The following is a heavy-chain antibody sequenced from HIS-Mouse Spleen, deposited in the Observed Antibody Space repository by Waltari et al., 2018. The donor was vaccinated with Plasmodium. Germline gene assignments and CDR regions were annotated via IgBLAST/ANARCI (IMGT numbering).Heavy chain of an antibody. J-gene: IGHJ4*02. D-gene: IGHD7-27*01. CDR3: AKSSKGTGDLWDY. Sequence: EVQLLESGGGLVQPGGSLRLSCAASGFTFSSYAMSWVRQAPGKCREWCAAISGSGGSTYYAYAVKGRFTIARDNSKNKLYLQMNSLRAEDTAVYYCAKSSKGTGDLWDYWGQGTLVTVSS. V-gene: IGHV3-23*01. CDR1: GFTFSSYA. CDR2: ISGSGGST.